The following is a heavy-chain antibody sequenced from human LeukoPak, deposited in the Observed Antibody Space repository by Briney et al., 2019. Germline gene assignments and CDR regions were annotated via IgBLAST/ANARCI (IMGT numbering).Heavy chain of an antibody. Sequence: GASVKVSCKVSGYTLSDVSMHWVRQPPGKGLEGMGGFSPENGEAVYAQKFQGRVRMTEDTSTDTATMDLSSLRSEDTAVYFCATYLSSSSSLFDYWGQGTLITVSS. CDR2: FSPENGEA. CDR3: ATYLSSSSSLFDY. J-gene: IGHJ4*02. D-gene: IGHD6-6*01. V-gene: IGHV1-24*01. CDR1: GYTLSDVS.